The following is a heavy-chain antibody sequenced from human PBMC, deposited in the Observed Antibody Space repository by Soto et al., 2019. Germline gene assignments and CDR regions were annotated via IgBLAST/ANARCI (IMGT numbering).Heavy chain of an antibody. J-gene: IGHJ5*02. V-gene: IGHV3-21*01. D-gene: IGHD3-22*01. CDR1: GFTFSSYS. CDR2: ISSSSSYI. CDR3: ARALYYYDSSGYYGS. Sequence: GGSLRLSCAASGFTFSSYSMNWVRQAPGKGLEWVSSISSSSSYIYYADSVKGRFTISRDNAKNSLYLQMNSLRAEDTAVYYCARALYYYDSSGYYGSWGQGALVTVSS.